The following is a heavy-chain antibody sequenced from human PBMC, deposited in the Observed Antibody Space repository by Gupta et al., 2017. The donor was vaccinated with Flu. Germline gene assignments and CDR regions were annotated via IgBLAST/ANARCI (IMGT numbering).Heavy chain of an antibody. Sequence: QVQLVESGGGVVQPGRPLRLSCAASGLTFDNYGMHWVRQAPGKGLEWVAVVSYDGNSKYYADFVKGRFTISRDNSKNTLYLEMNSLRAEDTAVYYCAKDNEASTPSNWGQGVLVTVSS. CDR2: VSYDGNSK. J-gene: IGHJ4*02. D-gene: IGHD2-8*01. CDR3: AKDNEASTPSN. V-gene: IGHV3-30*19. CDR1: GLTFDNYG.